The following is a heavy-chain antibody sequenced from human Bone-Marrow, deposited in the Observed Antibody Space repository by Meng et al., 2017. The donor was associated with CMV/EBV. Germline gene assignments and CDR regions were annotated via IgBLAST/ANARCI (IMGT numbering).Heavy chain of an antibody. CDR2: INSDGSTT. D-gene: IGHD1-26*01. Sequence: GESLKISCAASGFTFSSYWMHWVRQAAGKGLVWVSRINSDGSTTIYADSVKGRFTISRDNAKNTLHLQMNGLRDEDTAVYYCARGMVGAFDPWGQGTLVTVSS. V-gene: IGHV3-74*01. CDR1: GFTFSSYW. CDR3: ARGMVGAFDP. J-gene: IGHJ5*02.